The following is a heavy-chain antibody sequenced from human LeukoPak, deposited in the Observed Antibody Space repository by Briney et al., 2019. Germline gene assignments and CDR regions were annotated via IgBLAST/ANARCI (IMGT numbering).Heavy chain of an antibody. V-gene: IGHV1-18*01. Sequence: GASVKVSCKASVYTFTSYGISWVRQAPGQGLEWMGWISAYNGNTNYAQKLQGRVTMTTDTSTSTAYMEVRSLRSDDTAVYYCARPIAAAGGASFFDYWGQGTLVTVSS. D-gene: IGHD6-13*01. CDR2: ISAYNGNT. CDR1: VYTFTSYG. J-gene: IGHJ4*02. CDR3: ARPIAAAGGASFFDY.